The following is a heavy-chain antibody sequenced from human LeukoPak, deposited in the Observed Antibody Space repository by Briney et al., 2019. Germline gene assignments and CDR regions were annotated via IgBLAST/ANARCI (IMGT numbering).Heavy chain of an antibody. V-gene: IGHV1-18*01. D-gene: IGHD3-10*01. J-gene: IGHJ6*02. CDR2: ISAYNGNT. Sequence: GASVKVSCKASGYTFTSYGISWVRQAPGQGLEWMGWISAYNGNTNYAQKLQGRVTMTTDTSTSTAYMELRSLRSDDTAVYYCASLDGSGSRPLMDVWGQGTTVTVSS. CDR1: GYTFTSYG. CDR3: ASLDGSGSRPLMDV.